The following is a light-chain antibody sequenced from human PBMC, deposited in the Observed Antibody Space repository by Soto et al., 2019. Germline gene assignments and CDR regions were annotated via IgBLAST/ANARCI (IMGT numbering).Light chain of an antibody. CDR2: EVS. CDR3: TTWDDSLIGPI. CDR1: SSDIGGYNF. J-gene: IGLJ2*01. V-gene: IGLV2-14*01. Sequence: QSALTQPASVSGSPGQSITISCTGTSSDIGGYNFVSWYQQHPGKVPKVIIYEVSNRPSGVSNRFSGSKSGNTASLTISGLQAEDEADYYCTTWDDSLIGPIFGGGTKLTVL.